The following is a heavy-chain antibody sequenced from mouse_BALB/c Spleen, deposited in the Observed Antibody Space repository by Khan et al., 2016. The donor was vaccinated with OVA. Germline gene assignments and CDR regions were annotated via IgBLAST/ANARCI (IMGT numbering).Heavy chain of an antibody. CDR1: GDSITSGY. CDR2: MIYSGNT. J-gene: IGHJ3*01. V-gene: IGHV3-8*02. D-gene: IGHD2-14*01. CDR3: ARSTYRYAFAY. Sequence: EVQLQESGPSLVKPSQTLSLTCSVTGDSITSGYWRWIRKFPGNKLEYMGYMIYSGNTYYNPPLKSRISITRHTSRNHYYLQWNSVTTEDTATYCCARSTYRYAFAYWGQGTLVTVSA.